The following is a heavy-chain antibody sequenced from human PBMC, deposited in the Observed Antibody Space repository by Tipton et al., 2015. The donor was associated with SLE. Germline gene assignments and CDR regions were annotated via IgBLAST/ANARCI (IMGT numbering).Heavy chain of an antibody. CDR2: IYSGGST. J-gene: IGHJ5*02. Sequence: SLRLSCAASGFTVSSNYMSWVRQAPGKGLEWVSVIYSGGSTYYADSVKGRFTISRDTSKNTLYLQMNSLRAEDTAVYYCARCGHVGPVWFDTWGQGPLVTVSS. CDR1: GFTVSSNY. CDR3: ARCGHVGPVWFDT. V-gene: IGHV3-66*02. D-gene: IGHD1-26*01.